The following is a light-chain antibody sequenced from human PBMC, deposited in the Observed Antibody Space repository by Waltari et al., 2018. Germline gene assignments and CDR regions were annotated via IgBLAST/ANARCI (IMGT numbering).Light chain of an antibody. CDR3: CSYVGGSRVL. J-gene: IGLJ2*01. Sequence: QSVLTPPASVSGSPGQSITISCPGTRSDIGAYKFVSWFQHLPGQATRLLISEATKRPSGVSYRFSGSKSGNTASLSISDLQAEDEADYYCCSYVGGSRVLFGGGTKLTV. V-gene: IGLV2-23*01. CDR2: EAT. CDR1: RSDIGAYKF.